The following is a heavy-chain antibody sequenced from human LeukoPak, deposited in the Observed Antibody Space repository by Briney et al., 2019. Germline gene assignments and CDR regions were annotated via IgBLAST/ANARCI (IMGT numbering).Heavy chain of an antibody. CDR3: ARTRRPLPPYYYYYGMDV. CDR1: GGTFSSYA. D-gene: IGHD6-25*01. J-gene: IGHJ6*04. CDR2: TIPIFGTA. V-gene: IGHV1-69*06. Sequence: ASVKVSCKASGGTFSSYAISWVRQAPGQGLEWMGGTIPIFGTANYAQKFQGRVTITADKSTSTAYMGLSSLRSEDTAVYYCARTRRPLPPYYYYYGMDVWGKGTTVTVSS.